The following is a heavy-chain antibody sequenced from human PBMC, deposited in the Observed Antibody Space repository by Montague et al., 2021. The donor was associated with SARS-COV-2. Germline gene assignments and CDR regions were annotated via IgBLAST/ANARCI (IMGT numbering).Heavy chain of an antibody. J-gene: IGHJ6*02. CDR2: FYPSGST. CDR3: ARGLIRGDDGLDV. Sequence: SETLSLTCNVSGGSMNLYYWTWVRQPAGKGLEWIGRFYPSGSTNFNPYLQSRVSMSVDMSKNQFSLILTSVTAADTAIYYCARGLIRGDDGLDVWGQGTTVSVSS. V-gene: IGHV4-4*07. D-gene: IGHD3-10*01. CDR1: GGSMNLYY.